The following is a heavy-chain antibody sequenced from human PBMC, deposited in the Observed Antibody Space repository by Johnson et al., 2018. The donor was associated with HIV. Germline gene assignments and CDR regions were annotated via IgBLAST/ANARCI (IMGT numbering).Heavy chain of an antibody. V-gene: IGHV3-20*04. D-gene: IGHD1-26*01. Sequence: VQLVESGGGEARPGGSLRLSCVASGFNFDDYGVSWVNQAPGKGLEWVSGINWNGASTDYADSVTGRFNISRDNAKNSLYLQMNSLTTEDTALYYCVRGWVGATLRAFDIWGQGTMVTVSS. CDR3: VRGWVGATLRAFDI. J-gene: IGHJ3*02. CDR1: GFNFDDYG. CDR2: INWNGAST.